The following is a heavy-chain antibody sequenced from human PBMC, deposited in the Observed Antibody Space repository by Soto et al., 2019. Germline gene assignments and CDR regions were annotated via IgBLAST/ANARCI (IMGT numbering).Heavy chain of an antibody. D-gene: IGHD6-6*01. CDR2: ISYDGSNK. V-gene: IGHV3-30-3*01. Sequence: GGSLRLSCAASGFTFSSYAMHWVRQAPGKGLEWVAVISYDGSNKYYADSVKGRFTISRDNSKNTLYLQMNSLRAEDTAVYYCARNLDQYSSSSYYYYGMDVWGQGTTVTVSS. CDR1: GFTFSSYA. J-gene: IGHJ6*02. CDR3: ARNLDQYSSSSYYYYGMDV.